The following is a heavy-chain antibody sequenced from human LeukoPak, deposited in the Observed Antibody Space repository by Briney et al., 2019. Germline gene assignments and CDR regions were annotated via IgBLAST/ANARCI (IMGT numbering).Heavy chain of an antibody. V-gene: IGHV3-21*04. CDR3: ARVGYNYGYYFDY. J-gene: IGHJ4*02. CDR1: GFTFSSYS. D-gene: IGHD5-24*01. Sequence: PGGSLRLSCAASGFTFSSYSMNWVRQAPGKGLEWVSSISSSSSYIYYADSVKGRFTISRDNAKNSLYLQMNSLRAEDTAVYYCARVGYNYGYYFDYWGQGTLVTVSS. CDR2: ISSSSSYI.